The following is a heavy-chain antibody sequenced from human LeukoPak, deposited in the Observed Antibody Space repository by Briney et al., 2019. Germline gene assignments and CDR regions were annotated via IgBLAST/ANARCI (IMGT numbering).Heavy chain of an antibody. Sequence: SETLSLTCTVSGGSISSRTYYWGWIRQPPGKGLEWIGSIYYTGSTFYNPSLKSRVTISVDTSKNQFSMKLSSVTAADTAVYYCARGDALEYYFDYWGQGTLVTVSS. CDR1: GGSISSRTYY. CDR2: IYYTGST. CDR3: ARGDALEYYFDY. J-gene: IGHJ4*02. V-gene: IGHV4-39*07. D-gene: IGHD1-1*01.